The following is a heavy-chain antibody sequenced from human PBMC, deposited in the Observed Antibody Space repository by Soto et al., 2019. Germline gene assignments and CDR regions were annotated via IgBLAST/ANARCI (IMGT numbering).Heavy chain of an antibody. Sequence: ASVKVSCKASGYTFTSYDINWVRQATGQGLEWMGWMNPNSGNTGSAQKVQGRVTMTRDTSTSTAYMELGSLTSDDTAVYYCVMVDNYVTPTPQDVWGQGTTVTVSS. CDR1: GYTFTSYD. CDR3: VMVDNYVTPTPQDV. CDR2: MNPNSGNT. D-gene: IGHD3-16*01. J-gene: IGHJ6*02. V-gene: IGHV1-8*01.